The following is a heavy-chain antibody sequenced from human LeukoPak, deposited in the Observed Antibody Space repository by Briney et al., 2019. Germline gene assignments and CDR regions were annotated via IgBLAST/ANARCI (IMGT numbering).Heavy chain of an antibody. D-gene: IGHD6-13*01. CDR1: GFTFSIYT. Sequence: GGSLRLSCAASGFTFSIYTMGWVRQAPGKGLEWVSGISASGGSTYYADSVKGRFTISRDNSKNTLSLQINSLRADDTAIYYCAKDEAAGTPNFFDSWGQGTLVTVSS. V-gene: IGHV3-23*01. J-gene: IGHJ4*02. CDR2: ISASGGST. CDR3: AKDEAAGTPNFFDS.